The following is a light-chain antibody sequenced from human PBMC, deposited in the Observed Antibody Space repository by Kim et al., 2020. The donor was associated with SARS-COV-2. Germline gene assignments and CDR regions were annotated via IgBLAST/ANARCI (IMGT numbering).Light chain of an antibody. CDR2: EVS. J-gene: IGLJ1*01. CDR1: SSDVGGYNY. V-gene: IGLV2-8*01. Sequence: QSVLTQPPSASGSPGQSVTISCTGTSSDVGGYNYVSWYQQHPGQAPKLMIYEVSKRPSGVPDRFSGSKSGNTASLTVSGLQAEDEADYYCSSYAGSKNVFGTVTKVTVL. CDR3: SSYAGSKNV.